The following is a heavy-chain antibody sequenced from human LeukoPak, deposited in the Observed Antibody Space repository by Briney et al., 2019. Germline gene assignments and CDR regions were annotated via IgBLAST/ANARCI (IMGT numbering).Heavy chain of an antibody. CDR1: GGSISSGGYY. D-gene: IGHD1-1*01. CDR3: ARSRAQLFDY. CDR2: IYYSGST. V-gene: IGHV4-31*03. J-gene: IGHJ4*02. Sequence: SETLSLTCTVSGGSISSGGYYWSWIRQHPGKGLEWIGYIYYSGSTYYNPSLKSRVTISVDTSKNQFSLKLSSVTAADTAVYYSARSRAQLFDYWGQGTLVTVSS.